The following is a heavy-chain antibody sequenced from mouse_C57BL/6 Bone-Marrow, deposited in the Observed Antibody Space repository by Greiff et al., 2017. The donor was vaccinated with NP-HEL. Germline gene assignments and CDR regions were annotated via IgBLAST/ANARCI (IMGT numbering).Heavy chain of an antibody. V-gene: IGHV1-82*01. Sequence: VQLQQSGPELVKPGASVKISCKASGYAFSSSWMNWVKQRPGKGLEWIGRFYPGDGDTNYNGKFKGKATLTADKSSSTAYMQLSSLTSEDSAVYFCAREGYDYDVGAYWGQGTLVTVSA. D-gene: IGHD2-4*01. CDR2: FYPGDGDT. CDR3: AREGYDYDVGAY. J-gene: IGHJ3*01. CDR1: GYAFSSSW.